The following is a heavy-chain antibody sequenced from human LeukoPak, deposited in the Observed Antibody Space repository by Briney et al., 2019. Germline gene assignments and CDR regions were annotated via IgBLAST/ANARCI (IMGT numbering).Heavy chain of an antibody. Sequence: PSETLSLTCTVSGGSISSSSYYWSWIRQPAGKGLEWIGRIYTSGSTNYNPSLKSRVTMSVDTSKNQFSLKLSSVTAADTAVYYCARDAGIAVADHYFDYWGQGTLVTVSS. D-gene: IGHD6-19*01. CDR3: ARDAGIAVADHYFDY. CDR2: IYTSGST. V-gene: IGHV4-61*02. J-gene: IGHJ4*02. CDR1: GGSISSSSYY.